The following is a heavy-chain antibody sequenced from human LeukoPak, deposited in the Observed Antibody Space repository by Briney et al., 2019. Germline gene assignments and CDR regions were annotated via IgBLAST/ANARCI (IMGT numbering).Heavy chain of an antibody. Sequence: ASVKVSCKASGYTFNSYDINWVRQATGQGLEWVGWMNPGSGNTGYAQNLQGRVTMTRDTSISTAYMELSTLRSEDTAIYYCARKYSSGWKLSVFQHWGQGTLVTVSS. D-gene: IGHD6-19*01. CDR3: ARKYSSGWKLSVFQH. J-gene: IGHJ1*01. CDR2: MNPGSGNT. CDR1: GYTFNSYD. V-gene: IGHV1-8*01.